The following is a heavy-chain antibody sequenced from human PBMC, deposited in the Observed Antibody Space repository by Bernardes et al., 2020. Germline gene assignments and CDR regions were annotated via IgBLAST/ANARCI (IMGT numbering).Heavy chain of an antibody. J-gene: IGHJ4*02. CDR3: ARMYYYGSGSFFDY. CDR2: IYYSGST. V-gene: IGHV4-59*01. CDR1: GGSISSYY. D-gene: IGHD3-10*01. Sequence: SETLSVTCTVSGGSISSYYWSWIRQPPGKGLEWIGYIYYSGSTNYNPSLKSRVTISVDTSKNQFSLKLSSVTAADTAVYYCARMYYYGSGSFFDYWGQGTLVTVSS.